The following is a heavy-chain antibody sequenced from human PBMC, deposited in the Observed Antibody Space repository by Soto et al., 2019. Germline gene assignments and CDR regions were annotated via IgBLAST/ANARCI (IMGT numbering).Heavy chain of an antibody. CDR1: GFTFSSYA. Sequence: GGSLRLSCAASGFTFSSYAMSWVRQAPGKGLEWVSAISGSGGSTYYADSVKGRFTISRDNSKNTLYLQMKSLRAEDTAVYYCAITSSGFWSGFRPFDYWGQGTLVTVSS. V-gene: IGHV3-23*01. CDR2: ISGSGGST. J-gene: IGHJ4*02. D-gene: IGHD3-3*01. CDR3: AITSSGFWSGFRPFDY.